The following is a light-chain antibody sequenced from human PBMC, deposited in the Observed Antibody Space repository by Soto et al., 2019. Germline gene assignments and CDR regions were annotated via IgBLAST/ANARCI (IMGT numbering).Light chain of an antibody. V-gene: IGKV2-28*01. CDR3: MQALQTPHT. Sequence: DIVMTQSPLSLPVTPGEPASISCRSSQSLLHSNGYNYLDWYLQKPGHSPQLLIYLGSNRASGVSDRFSGRASGTDFTQKIRRGEAEDGGVYYWMQALQTPHTFGGGTKLEIK. J-gene: IGKJ4*01. CDR1: QSLLHSNGYNY. CDR2: LGS.